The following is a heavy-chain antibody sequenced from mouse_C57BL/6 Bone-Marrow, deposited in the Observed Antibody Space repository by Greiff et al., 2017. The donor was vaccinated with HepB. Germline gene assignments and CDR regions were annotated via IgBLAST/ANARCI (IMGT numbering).Heavy chain of an antibody. CDR1: GFTFSDFY. CDR2: SRNKANDYTT. CDR3: ARDAVVAQHYWYFDV. D-gene: IGHD1-1*01. J-gene: IGHJ1*03. Sequence: EVMLVESGGGLVQSGRSLRLSCATSGFTFSDFYMEWVRQAPGKGLEWIAASRNKANDYTTEYSASVKGRFIVSRDTSQSILYLQMNALRAEDTAIYYCARDAVVAQHYWYFDVWGTGTTVTVSS. V-gene: IGHV7-1*01.